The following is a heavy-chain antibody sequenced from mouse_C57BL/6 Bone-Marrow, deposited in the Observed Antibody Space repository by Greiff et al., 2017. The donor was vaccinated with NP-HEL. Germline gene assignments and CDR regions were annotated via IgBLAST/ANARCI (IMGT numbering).Heavy chain of an antibody. CDR3: ARYGYYYGSSYVWYFDV. D-gene: IGHD1-1*01. J-gene: IGHJ1*03. CDR1: GYTFTSYW. CDR2: IYPGSGST. Sequence: VQLQQSGAELVKPGASVKMSCKASGYTFTSYWITWVKQRPGQGLEWIGDIYPGSGSTNYNEKFKSKATLTVDTSSSTAYMQLSSLPSEDSAVYYCARYGYYYGSSYVWYFDVWGTGTTVTVSS. V-gene: IGHV1-55*01.